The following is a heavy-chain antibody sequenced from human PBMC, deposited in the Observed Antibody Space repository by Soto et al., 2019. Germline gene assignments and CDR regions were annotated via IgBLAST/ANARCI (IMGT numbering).Heavy chain of an antibody. CDR1: GYTFTIYD. CDR3: ARGRYYYEENWFDP. Sequence: GASVKVSCKASGYTFTIYDINCVVQSTLQGLDWMGWMNPNSGNTGYAQKFQGRVTMTRNTSISTAYMELSSLRSEDTAVYYCARGRYYYEENWFDPWGQGTLVTVSS. D-gene: IGHD3-22*01. V-gene: IGHV1-8*01. J-gene: IGHJ5*02. CDR2: MNPNSGNT.